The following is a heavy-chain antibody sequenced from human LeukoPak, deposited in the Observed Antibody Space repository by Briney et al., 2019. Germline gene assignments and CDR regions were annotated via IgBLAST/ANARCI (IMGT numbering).Heavy chain of an antibody. CDR3: ARDGGYCTKGVCYLDY. D-gene: IGHD2-8*01. Sequence: PGGSLRLSCAAPGFTFRGYSMNWVRQAPGKGLEWVSSISSYNDYIYYADSVKGRFTISRDNAKNSLYLEMNSLRAEDTAVYYCARDGGYCTKGVCYLDYWGQGTLVTVSS. CDR1: GFTFRGYS. CDR2: ISSYNDYI. V-gene: IGHV3-21*01. J-gene: IGHJ4*02.